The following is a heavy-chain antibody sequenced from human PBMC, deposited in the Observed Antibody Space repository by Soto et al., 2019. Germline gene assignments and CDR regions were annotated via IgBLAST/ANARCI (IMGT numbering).Heavy chain of an antibody. CDR2: ISWNSGSI. J-gene: IGHJ6*02. V-gene: IGHV3-9*01. CDR3: AKDKGGTGDYYYYGMDV. CDR1: GFTFDDYA. Sequence: AGGSLRLSCAASGFTFDDYAMHWVRQAPGKXLEWVSGISWNSGSIGYADSVKGRFTISRDNAKNSLYLQMNSLRAEDTALYYCAKDKGGTGDYYYYGMDVWGQGTTVTVSS. D-gene: IGHD3-10*01.